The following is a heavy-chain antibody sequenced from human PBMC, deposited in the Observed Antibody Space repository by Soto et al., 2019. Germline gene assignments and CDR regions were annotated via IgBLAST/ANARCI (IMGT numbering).Heavy chain of an antibody. CDR3: ARGAQRITIFGVPYYYYGMDV. D-gene: IGHD3-3*01. J-gene: IGHJ6*02. Sequence: ASVKVSCKASGYTFTSYDINWVRQATGQGLEWMGWMNPNSGNTGYAQKFQGRVTMTRNTSITTAYMDLSSLRSEDTAVYYCARGAQRITIFGVPYYYYGMDVWGQGTTVTVSS. CDR2: MNPNSGNT. CDR1: GYTFTSYD. V-gene: IGHV1-8*01.